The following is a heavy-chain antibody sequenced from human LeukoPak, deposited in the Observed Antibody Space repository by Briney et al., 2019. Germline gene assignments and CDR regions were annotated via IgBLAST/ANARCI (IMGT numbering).Heavy chain of an antibody. CDR3: AKDRYSTSSTFTINPFDY. CDR1: GFTFNSYG. D-gene: IGHD6-13*01. V-gene: IGHV3-30*02. Sequence: GGSLRLSCAASGFTFNSYGMNWVRQAPGKGLEWVAFIRFDGRDKYYADSVKGRFTISGDNSKSTLDLQMNSLRVEDTAVYYCAKDRYSTSSTFTINPFDYWGQGILVSVSS. CDR2: IRFDGRDK. J-gene: IGHJ4*02.